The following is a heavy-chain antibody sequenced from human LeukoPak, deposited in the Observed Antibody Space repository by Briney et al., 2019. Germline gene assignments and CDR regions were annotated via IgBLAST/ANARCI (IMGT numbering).Heavy chain of an antibody. CDR1: GGSFSGYY. V-gene: IGHV4-34*01. J-gene: IGHJ4*02. CDR2: INHSGST. Sequence: SETLSLTCAVYGGSFSGYYWSWIRQPPRKGLQWIGEINHSGSTNYNPSLKSRVTISVDTSKNQFSLKLSSVTAADTAVYYCARGRTTRRFDYWGQGTLVTVSS. D-gene: IGHD1-7*01. CDR3: ARGRTTRRFDY.